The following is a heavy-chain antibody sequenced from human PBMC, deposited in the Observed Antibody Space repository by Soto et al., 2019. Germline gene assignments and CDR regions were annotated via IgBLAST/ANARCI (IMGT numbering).Heavy chain of an antibody. D-gene: IGHD6-13*01. CDR3: ARVPSSSYHYFDY. CDR1: GFTVSSYH. CDR2: IYSAGSA. Sequence: GGSLRLSCAASGFTVSSYHMSRVRRAPGKGLEWVSVIYSAGSADFADSVKGRFTVSRDNSRNTLYLQMSSLRAEDTAVYYCARVPSSSYHYFDYWGQGTLVTVSS. J-gene: IGHJ4*02. V-gene: IGHV3-66*01.